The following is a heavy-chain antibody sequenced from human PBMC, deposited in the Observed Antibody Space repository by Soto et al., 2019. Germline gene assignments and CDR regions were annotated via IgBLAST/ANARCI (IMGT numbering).Heavy chain of an antibody. Sequence: PGGSLRLXCAASGCTSNTYSMNWVRQAPGKGLEWVSSISSSSTYIYYADSVKGRFTISRDNANNSLYLHMNSLRAEDTAVYYCARAASSGWYEADYFDYWGQGTLVTVSS. J-gene: IGHJ4*02. CDR3: ARAASSGWYEADYFDY. CDR2: ISSSSTYI. V-gene: IGHV3-21*01. D-gene: IGHD6-19*01. CDR1: GCTSNTYS.